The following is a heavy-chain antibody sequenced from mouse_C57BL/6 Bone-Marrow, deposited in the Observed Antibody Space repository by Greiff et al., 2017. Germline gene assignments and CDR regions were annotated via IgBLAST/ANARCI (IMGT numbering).Heavy chain of an antibody. D-gene: IGHD2-12*01. V-gene: IGHV5-15*01. J-gene: IGHJ3*01. CDR3: ARHYDGGFAY. Sequence: EVKLMESGGGLVQPGGSLKLSCAASGFTFSDYGMAWVRQAPRKGPEWVAFISNLAYSIYYADTVTGRFTISRENAKNTLYLEMSSLRSEDTAMYYCARHYDGGFAYWGQGTLVTVSA. CDR1: GFTFSDYG. CDR2: ISNLAYSI.